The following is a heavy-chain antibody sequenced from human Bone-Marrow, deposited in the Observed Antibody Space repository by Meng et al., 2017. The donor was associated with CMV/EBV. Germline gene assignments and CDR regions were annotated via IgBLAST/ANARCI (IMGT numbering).Heavy chain of an antibody. CDR1: GFSFNGND. CDR2: IKQDGSEK. CDR3: ARSRAVAGGYGMDV. V-gene: IGHV3-7*01. J-gene: IGHJ6*02. Sequence: GESLKISCVVSGFSFNGNDMHWVRQAPGKGLEWVANIKQDGSEKYYVDSVKGRFTISRDNAKNSLYLQMNSLRAEDTAVYYCARSRAVAGGYGMDVWGQGTTVTVSS. D-gene: IGHD6-19*01.